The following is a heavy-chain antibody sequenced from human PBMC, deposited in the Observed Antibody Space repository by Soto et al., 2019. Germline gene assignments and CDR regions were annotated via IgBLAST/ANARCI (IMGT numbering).Heavy chain of an antibody. CDR3: ARDPYSAHLNGYYIGLDY. CDR2: ISNGGSYI. D-gene: IGHD3-9*01. J-gene: IGHJ4*02. CDR1: GFTFSNYG. Sequence: HGGSLRLSCAGSGFTFSNYGISWVRQAPGKGLEWVASISNGGSYIYYADSVAGRFTISRDNANNSLFLQMNSLRSEDTAVYYCARDPYSAHLNGYYIGLDYWGQGTLVTVSS. V-gene: IGHV3-21*01.